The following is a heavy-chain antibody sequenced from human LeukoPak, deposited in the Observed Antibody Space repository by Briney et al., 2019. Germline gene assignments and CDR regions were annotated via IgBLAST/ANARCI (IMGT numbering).Heavy chain of an antibody. CDR3: AGDGSGSPHLGY. CDR2: INSDGSSI. Sequence: PGGSLRLSCAASGFTFSNYWMHWVRQAPGKGLVWVSRINSDGSSISYADSVKGRFTISRDNAKNTLYLQMNSLRAEDTAVYYCAGDGSGSPHLGYWGQGTLVTVSS. J-gene: IGHJ4*02. CDR1: GFTFSNYW. V-gene: IGHV3-74*01. D-gene: IGHD3-10*01.